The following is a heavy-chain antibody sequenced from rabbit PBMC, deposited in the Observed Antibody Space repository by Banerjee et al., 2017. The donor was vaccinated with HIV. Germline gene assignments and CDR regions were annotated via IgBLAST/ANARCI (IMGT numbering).Heavy chain of an antibody. CDR1: GFSFSSYYY. CDR2: INTGSGSA. Sequence: QEQLEESGGGLVQPEGSLTLTCTASGFSFSSYYYMCWVRQAPGKGLEWIGCINTGSGSAYYANWVIRRFTISKTSSTTVTLQMTSLTAADTATYFCARDKAGGAYYFSLWGPGTLVTVS. V-gene: IGHV1S45*01. J-gene: IGHJ4*01. D-gene: IGHD6-1*01. CDR3: ARDKAGGAYYFSL.